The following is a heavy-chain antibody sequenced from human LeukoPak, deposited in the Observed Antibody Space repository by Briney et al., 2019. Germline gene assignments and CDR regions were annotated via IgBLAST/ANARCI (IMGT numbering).Heavy chain of an antibody. CDR2: IKEEGSQT. CDR1: GFTFSNYW. J-gene: IGHJ4*02. Sequence: GGSLRLSCAASGFTFSNYWMSWVRQAPGKGLEWVANIKEEGSQTYYGVSVKGRVAISRDNSKNTLYLQMNSLRAEDTAVYYCAKVGTPSNDDNYFDYWGQGNLVTVSS. CDR3: AKVGTPSNDDNYFDY. D-gene: IGHD1-1*01. V-gene: IGHV3-7*01.